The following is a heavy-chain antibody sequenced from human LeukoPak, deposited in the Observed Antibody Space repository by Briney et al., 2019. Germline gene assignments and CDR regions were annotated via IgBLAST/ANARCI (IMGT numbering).Heavy chain of an antibody. CDR3: TKDRSPSYRRFDA. D-gene: IGHD3-16*02. CDR1: GFTFDEYT. V-gene: IGHV3-43*01. Sequence: GGSLRLSCAASGFTFDEYTMHWVRQVPGKGLEWVSVIGWNSESKYYLESVNGRFTISRDNSKNSLYLQMNSLRVEDTGFYYCTKDRSPSYRRFDAWRQGTLVAVSS. CDR2: IGWNSESK. J-gene: IGHJ4*02.